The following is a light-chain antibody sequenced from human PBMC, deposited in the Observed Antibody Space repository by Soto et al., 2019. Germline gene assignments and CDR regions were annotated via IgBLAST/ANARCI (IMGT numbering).Light chain of an antibody. V-gene: IGKV3-20*01. CDR2: GAS. CDR3: QQSYSTPLYT. Sequence: EIVLTQSPGTLSLSPGERATLSCRASESVNYNYLVWYQHKPGQAPRLLVYGASSRATGIPDRFSGGGSGTDFTLTISRLEPEDFAVYYCQQSYSTPLYTFGQGTKLEIK. CDR1: ESVNYNY. J-gene: IGKJ2*01.